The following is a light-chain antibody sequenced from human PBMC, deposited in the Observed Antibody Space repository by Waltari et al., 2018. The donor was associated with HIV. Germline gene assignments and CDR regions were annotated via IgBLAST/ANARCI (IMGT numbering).Light chain of an antibody. V-gene: IGKV1-39*01. CDR2: GTS. CDR3: QQSFAPPRT. J-gene: IGKJ1*01. CDR1: QSISTY. Sequence: DIQVTQSPSSLSASVGDRVTITCRTSQSISTYLNWYQQRPGKAPKLLIYGTSTLQSGGPARFSGSGSGTDFTLTISTLQPEDFATYYCQQSFAPPRTFGHGTKVEV.